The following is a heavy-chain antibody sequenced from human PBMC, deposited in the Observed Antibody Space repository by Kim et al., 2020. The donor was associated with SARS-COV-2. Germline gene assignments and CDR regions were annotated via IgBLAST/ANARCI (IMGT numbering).Heavy chain of an antibody. CDR1: GVAFRNYA. CDR2: ISDSADRI. CDR3: AKEYSGSSGYFDY. D-gene: IGHD6-6*01. J-gene: IGHJ4*02. Sequence: GGSLRLSCAASGVAFRNYAMSWVRQAPGKGLEWVSGISDSADRIYYADSVKGRFTISRDNSKSTLYLQMTSLSAEDTAVYYCAKEYSGSSGYFDYCGQGTLVAVSS. V-gene: IGHV3-23*01.